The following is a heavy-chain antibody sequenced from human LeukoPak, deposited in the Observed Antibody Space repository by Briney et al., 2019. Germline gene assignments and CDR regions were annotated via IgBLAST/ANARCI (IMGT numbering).Heavy chain of an antibody. Sequence: RASVKVSCKASGGTLSSHGISWLRQAPGQGLEWMGGIIPLFGTENYAQTFQGRVTITADGSTSTAYMDLSSLRSEDTAVYYCARVITIGQPPYFYYMDVWGKGTAVTVSS. CDR1: GGTLSSHG. D-gene: IGHD3-10*01. J-gene: IGHJ6*03. CDR3: ARVITIGQPPYFYYMDV. V-gene: IGHV1-69*13. CDR2: IIPLFGTE.